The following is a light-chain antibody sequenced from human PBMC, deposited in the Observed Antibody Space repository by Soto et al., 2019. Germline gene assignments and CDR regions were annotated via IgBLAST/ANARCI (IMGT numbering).Light chain of an antibody. CDR3: QQYVHKIT. CDR1: QDISNH. V-gene: IGKV1-33*01. CDR2: DAS. Sequence: DIHMTQSPSSLSASVGDRVTITCQASQDISNHLHWYQQKPGKAPELLIYDASNLETGVQSMFSGIGSGADFTFTISSLQPDDIATYYCQQYVHKITFGGGTKVEIK. J-gene: IGKJ4*01.